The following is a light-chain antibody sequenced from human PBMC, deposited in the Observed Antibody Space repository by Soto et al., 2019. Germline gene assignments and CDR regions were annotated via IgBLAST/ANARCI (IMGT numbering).Light chain of an antibody. Sequence: QSALTQPASVSGSPGQSITISCTGTSSDVGGYNYVSWHQQHPGRAPKLIISGVSNRPSGVSNRFSGSKSGNTASLTISGLQAEDEADYYCSSCTNIRTLLFGGGTKVTVL. J-gene: IGLJ3*02. CDR2: GVS. CDR3: SSCTNIRTLL. CDR1: SSDVGGYNY. V-gene: IGLV2-14*01.